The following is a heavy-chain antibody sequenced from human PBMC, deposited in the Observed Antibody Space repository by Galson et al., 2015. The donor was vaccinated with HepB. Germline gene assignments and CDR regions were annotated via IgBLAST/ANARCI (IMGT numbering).Heavy chain of an antibody. Sequence: SLRLSCAASGFTFSDSAIHWVRQASGKGPEWVGRIRSKTSDYATAYAASLKGRFTISRDDSKNTAYLQMNSLKTEDTAVYYCLRLGDLSGYSSSWGQVTLVSVSS. CDR1: GFTFSDSA. CDR2: IRSKTSDYAT. CDR3: LRLGDLSGYSSS. D-gene: IGHD6-13*01. V-gene: IGHV3-73*01. J-gene: IGHJ4*02.